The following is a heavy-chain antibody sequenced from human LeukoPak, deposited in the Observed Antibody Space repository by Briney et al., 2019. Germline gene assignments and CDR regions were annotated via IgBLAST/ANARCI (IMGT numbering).Heavy chain of an antibody. D-gene: IGHD7-27*01. V-gene: IGHV1-18*01. J-gene: IGHJ3*02. CDR2: ISAYNGNT. CDR3: AREELGPVYDAFDI. Sequence: GASVKVSCKASGYTFTSYGISWVRQAPGQGLEWMGWISAYNGNTNYAQKLQGRVTITADKSTSTAYMELSSLRSEDTAVYYCAREELGPVYDAFDIWGQGTMVTVSS. CDR1: GYTFTSYG.